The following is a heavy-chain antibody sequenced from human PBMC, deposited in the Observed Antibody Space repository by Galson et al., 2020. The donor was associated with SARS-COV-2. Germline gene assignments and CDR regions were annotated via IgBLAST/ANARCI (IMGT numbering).Heavy chain of an antibody. Sequence: ESGPTLVKPTQTLTLTCTFSGFSLTTGGVCVNWIRQPPAKALEWLARTDWDGDKYYSTSLKTRLTISKDTSKNQVVLTMTDMDPVDTATYYCARIDSSGCRGNYWGQGTPVTVSS. V-gene: IGHV2-70*11. CDR1: GFSLTTGGVC. CDR2: TDWDGDK. D-gene: IGHD6-19*01. J-gene: IGHJ4*02. CDR3: ARIDSSGCRGNY.